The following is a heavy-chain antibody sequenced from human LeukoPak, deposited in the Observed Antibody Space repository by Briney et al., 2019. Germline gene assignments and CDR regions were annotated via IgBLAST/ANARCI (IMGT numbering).Heavy chain of an antibody. D-gene: IGHD3-22*01. J-gene: IGHJ4*02. CDR1: GYTFTSYG. V-gene: IGHV1-18*01. Sequence: GASVKVSCKTSGYTFTSYGISWVRQAPGQGLEWMGWISAYNGNTHSAQKLQGRVTMTTDTSASTAYMELRSLRSDDTAVYYCARGFPPRRQYDSSGYYSYYFDYWGQETLVTVSS. CDR3: ARGFPPRRQYDSSGYYSYYFDY. CDR2: ISAYNGNT.